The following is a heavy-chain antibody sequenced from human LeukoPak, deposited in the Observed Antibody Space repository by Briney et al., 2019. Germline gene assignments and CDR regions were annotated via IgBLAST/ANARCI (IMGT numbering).Heavy chain of an antibody. CDR1: GFTFSSYS. CDR2: ISSSGGSI. CDR3: APICSSGNCYQTRFDS. J-gene: IGHJ4*02. V-gene: IGHV3-21*01. D-gene: IGHD2-15*01. Sequence: PGGSLRLSCAASGFTFSSYSMNWARQAPGKGLEWVSFISSSGGSIYYADSVKGRFTVSRDNAKNSLYLQMNSLRVEDTAMYYCAPICSSGNCYQTRFDSWGQGTLVTVSS.